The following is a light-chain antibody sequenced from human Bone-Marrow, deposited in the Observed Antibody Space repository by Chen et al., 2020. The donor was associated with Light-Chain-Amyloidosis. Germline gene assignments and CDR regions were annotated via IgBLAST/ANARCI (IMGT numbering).Light chain of an antibody. J-gene: IGLJ2*01. CDR2: DHD. CDR3: AAWDDSLNGHVV. CDR1: SSNIGRNT. V-gene: IGLV1-44*01. Sequence: QSVLTQPPSASGTPGQRVTISWSWSSSNIGRNTVNWYQQLPGTAPKLLIHDHDQRPSGVPDRFSGSKSGTSASLAISGLQSEDEADYYCAAWDDSLNGHVVFGGGTRLTVL.